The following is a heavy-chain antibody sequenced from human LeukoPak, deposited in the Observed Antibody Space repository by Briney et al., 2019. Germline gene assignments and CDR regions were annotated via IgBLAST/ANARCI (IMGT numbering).Heavy chain of an antibody. Sequence: GASVKVSCKASGGTFSSYAISWVRQAPGQRLEWMGRINPNNGGTNYAQKCQGRVTMTRDTSISTAYMGLSRLRSDDTAVYYCARGIVGATRGSAFDIWGQGTMVTVSS. D-gene: IGHD1-26*01. V-gene: IGHV1-2*06. CDR1: GGTFSSYA. CDR3: ARGIVGATRGSAFDI. J-gene: IGHJ3*02. CDR2: INPNNGGT.